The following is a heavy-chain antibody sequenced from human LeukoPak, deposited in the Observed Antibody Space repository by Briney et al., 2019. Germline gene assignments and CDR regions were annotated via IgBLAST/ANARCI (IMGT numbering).Heavy chain of an antibody. CDR1: GGSISSYY. Sequence: SETLSLTCTVSGGSISSYYWSWIRQPPGKGPEWIGYFSYSGSTNYNPSLKSRVTISVDTSKNQFSLNLSSVTAADTAVYYCARGPLDSGYTYFDYWGQGTLVSVAS. CDR3: ARGPLDSGYTYFDY. CDR2: FSYSGST. D-gene: IGHD5-12*01. V-gene: IGHV4-59*12. J-gene: IGHJ4*02.